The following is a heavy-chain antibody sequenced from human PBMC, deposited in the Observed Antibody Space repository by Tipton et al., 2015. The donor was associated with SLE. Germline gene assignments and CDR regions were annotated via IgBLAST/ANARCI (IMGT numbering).Heavy chain of an antibody. J-gene: IGHJ2*01. Sequence: QLVQSGAEVKKPGASVKVSCKASGYTFTTYGISWVRQAPGQGLEWMGWISAYNGNTNYAQKLQGRVTMTTDTSTSTAYMELRSLRSDDTAVYYCARERRKYDPGIVVAPLYWYFDLWGRGTLVTVSS. CDR2: ISAYNGNT. CDR1: GYTFTTYG. V-gene: IGHV1-18*01. CDR3: ARERRKYDPGIVVAPLYWYFDL. D-gene: IGHD6-13*01.